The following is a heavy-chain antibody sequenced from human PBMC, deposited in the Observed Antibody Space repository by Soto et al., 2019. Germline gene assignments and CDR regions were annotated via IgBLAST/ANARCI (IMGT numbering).Heavy chain of an antibody. CDR1: GYTFTSYY. CDR2: INPSGGST. J-gene: IGHJ6*02. Sequence: ASMKVSCKTSGYTFTSYYMHWVRQAPGQGLEWMGIINPSGGSTSYAQKFQGRVTMTRDTSTSTVYMELSSMRSEDTAVYYCARFQYYYDSLYGMDVWGQGTTVTVSS. CDR3: ARFQYYYDSLYGMDV. D-gene: IGHD3-22*01. V-gene: IGHV1-46*01.